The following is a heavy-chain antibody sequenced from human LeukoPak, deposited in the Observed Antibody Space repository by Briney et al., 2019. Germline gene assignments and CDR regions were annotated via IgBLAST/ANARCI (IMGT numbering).Heavy chain of an antibody. D-gene: IGHD5-18*01. CDR2: INPDGSTT. CDR3: ARDAGYGYDRFDY. J-gene: IGHJ4*02. V-gene: IGHV3-74*01. Sequence: GGSLRLSCAASGFTFSNYWMHWVRQDPGKGLVWVSFINPDGSTTNYADSVKGRFTISRDNAKNSLYLQMNSLRAEDTAVYYCARDAGYGYDRFDYWGQGTQATVSS. CDR1: GFTFSNYW.